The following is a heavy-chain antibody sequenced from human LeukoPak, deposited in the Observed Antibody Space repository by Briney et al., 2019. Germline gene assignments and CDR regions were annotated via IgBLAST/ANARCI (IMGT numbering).Heavy chain of an antibody. Sequence: GGSLRLSCAASVLSFRHYGIRWVRQAPGKGPEWITHISLDGIATYYADSVKGRFTVSRDNSENTVYLQMSSLSPEDTAVYYCANADTVSTESRFYYYFGEGVWGQGTTVVVAS. CDR3: ANADTVSTESRFYYYFGEGV. J-gene: IGHJ6*02. D-gene: IGHD2/OR15-2a*01. CDR1: VLSFRHYG. CDR2: ISLDGIAT. V-gene: IGHV3-30*18.